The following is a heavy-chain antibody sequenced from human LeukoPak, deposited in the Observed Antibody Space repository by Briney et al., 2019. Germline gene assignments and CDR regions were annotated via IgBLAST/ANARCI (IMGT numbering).Heavy chain of an antibody. CDR2: ISGSGGAT. Sequence: GGSLRLSCAASGFTFSHHGMSWVRQAPGKGLEWVSGISGSGGATYYADSVKGRFTISRDNSKNTLYLQMNSLRAEDTAVYYCTRGTDGLWDFWGQGTLVTVSS. CDR3: TRGTDGLWDF. D-gene: IGHD5-24*01. J-gene: IGHJ4*02. V-gene: IGHV3-23*01. CDR1: GFTFSHHG.